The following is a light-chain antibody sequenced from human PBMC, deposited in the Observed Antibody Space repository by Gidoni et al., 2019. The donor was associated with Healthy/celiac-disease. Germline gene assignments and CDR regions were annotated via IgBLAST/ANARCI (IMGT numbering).Light chain of an antibody. CDR3: RQNYIIPPYT. V-gene: IGKV1-39*01. Sequence: DIQMTQSPSSLSASVGDRVTITCRASQSISSYLNWYQQKPGKAPKLLIYAASSLQSGVPSRFSGSGSGTDFTLTISSLQPEDFATYYCRQNYIIPPYTFGQGTKLEIK. CDR1: QSISSY. CDR2: AAS. J-gene: IGKJ2*01.